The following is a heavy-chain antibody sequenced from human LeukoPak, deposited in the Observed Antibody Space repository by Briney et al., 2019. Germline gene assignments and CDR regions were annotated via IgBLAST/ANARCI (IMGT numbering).Heavy chain of an antibody. CDR3: ARSHPQYYWLPELAY. V-gene: IGHV5-51*01. D-gene: IGHD3-16*01. J-gene: IGHJ4*02. CDR2: IYPGDSDT. CDR1: GYSFTNYW. Sequence: GESLKISCKGSGYSFTNYWIGWVRQMPGKGLEWMGIIYPGDSDTRYSPSFQGQVTISADKSISTAYLQWSSLKASDTAMYYCARSHPQYYWLPELAYWGQGTLVTVSS.